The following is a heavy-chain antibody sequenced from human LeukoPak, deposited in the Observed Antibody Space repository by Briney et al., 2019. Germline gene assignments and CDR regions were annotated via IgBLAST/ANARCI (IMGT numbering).Heavy chain of an antibody. Sequence: GGSLRLSCAASGFTFSSYAMSWVRQAPGTGLEWVSAISGSGGSTYYADSVKGRFTISRDNSKNTLYLQMNSLRAEDTAVYYCAKRPYYYDSSGYSTDYWGQGTLVTVSS. V-gene: IGHV3-23*01. CDR1: GFTFSSYA. CDR2: ISGSGGST. D-gene: IGHD3-22*01. J-gene: IGHJ4*02. CDR3: AKRPYYYDSSGYSTDY.